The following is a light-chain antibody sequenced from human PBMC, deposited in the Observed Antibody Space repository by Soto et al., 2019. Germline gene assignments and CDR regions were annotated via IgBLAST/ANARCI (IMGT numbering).Light chain of an antibody. Sequence: DIHMTQSPSSLSASVGDTVTITCRASQSISDRLNWYQQKPGKAPKLLIYATSTLQTGVPSRFSGSASGTDFTFTINSLQPEDFATYYCQQNYNTPYSFGQGTKLEIK. CDR2: ATS. J-gene: IGKJ2*03. CDR3: QQNYNTPYS. V-gene: IGKV1-39*01. CDR1: QSISDR.